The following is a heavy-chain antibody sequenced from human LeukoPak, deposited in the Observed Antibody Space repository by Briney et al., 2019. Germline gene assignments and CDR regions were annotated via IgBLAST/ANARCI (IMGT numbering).Heavy chain of an antibody. Sequence: PSETLSLTCAVYGGSFSGYYWSWIRQPPGKGLEWIGEINHSGSTNYNPSLKSRVTISVDTCKNQFSLKLSSVTAADTAVYYCASIRYWGQGTLVTVSS. D-gene: IGHD2-2*02. CDR1: GGSFSGYY. J-gene: IGHJ4*02. CDR2: INHSGST. V-gene: IGHV4-34*01. CDR3: ASIRY.